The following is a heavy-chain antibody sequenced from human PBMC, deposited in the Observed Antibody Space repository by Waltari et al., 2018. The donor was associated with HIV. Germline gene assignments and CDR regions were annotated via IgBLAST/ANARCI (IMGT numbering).Heavy chain of an antibody. CDR3: ARHRGESVSDAFDM. J-gene: IGHJ3*02. CDR2: MYYSGST. Sequence: QLQLQESGPGLLKPSETLSLTCTVSGASISRSSYYWGWIRQPPGKGLEWIGSMYYSGSTYYNPSLKSRVSISVATSKNQFSLKLSSVTAADTAVYYCARHRGESVSDAFDMWGQGTMVTVSS. D-gene: IGHD2-8*01. CDR1: GASISRSSYY. V-gene: IGHV4-39*01.